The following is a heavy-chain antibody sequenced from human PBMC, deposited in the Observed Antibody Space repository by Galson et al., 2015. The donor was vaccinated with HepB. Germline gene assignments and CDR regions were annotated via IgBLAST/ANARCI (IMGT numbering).Heavy chain of an antibody. J-gene: IGHJ3*02. V-gene: IGHV3-33*01. CDR1: GFTFSQYG. CDR3: ARKELTYYYDSSGSNDALDI. D-gene: IGHD3-22*01. Sequence: SLRLSCAASGFTFSQYGIHWVRQAPGKGLEWVALIWYDGNNKYYADSVKGRFTISRDNSKNTLYLEMNSPRAEDTAVYYCARKELTYYYDSSGSNDALDIWGQGTMVTVSS. CDR2: IWYDGNNK.